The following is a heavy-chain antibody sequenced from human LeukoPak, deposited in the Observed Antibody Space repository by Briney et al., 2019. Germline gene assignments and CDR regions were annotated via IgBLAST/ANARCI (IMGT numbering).Heavy chain of an antibody. D-gene: IGHD3-22*01. CDR1: GFTFSSYA. CDR2: IRYDGSNK. V-gene: IGHV3-30*02. CDR3: AKPVRGYYYDSSGYQH. Sequence: PGGSLRLSCAASGFTFSSYAMHWVRQAPGKGLEWVAFIRYDGSNKYYADSVKGRFTISRDNSKNTLYLQMNSLRAEDTAVYYCAKPVRGYYYDSSGYQHWGQGTLVTVSS. J-gene: IGHJ1*01.